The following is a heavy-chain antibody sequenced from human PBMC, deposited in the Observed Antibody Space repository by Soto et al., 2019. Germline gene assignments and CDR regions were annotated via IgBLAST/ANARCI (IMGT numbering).Heavy chain of an antibody. Sequence: QVQLVESGGGVVQPGRSLRLSCAASGFTFSSFAMHWVRQAPGKGLEWVAVISYDGSNKYYADSVKGRFTISRDNSKNTLYLQMNSLSAEDTAVYYCARDPWRDCYFDFWGQGTPVTGSS. V-gene: IGHV3-30-3*01. CDR3: ARDPWRDCYFDF. CDR1: GFTFSSFA. D-gene: IGHD2-21*02. CDR2: ISYDGSNK. J-gene: IGHJ4*02.